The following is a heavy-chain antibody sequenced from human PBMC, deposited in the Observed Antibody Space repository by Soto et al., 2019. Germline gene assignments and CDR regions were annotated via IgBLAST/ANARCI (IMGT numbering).Heavy chain of an antibody. V-gene: IGHV3-66*01. CDR1: GFTVSSNY. CDR3: ARAQYSSSWSYQLDY. CDR2: IYSGGST. D-gene: IGHD6-13*01. Sequence: PGGSLRLSCAASGFTVSSNYMSWVRQAPGKGLEWVSVIYSGGSTYYADSVKGRFTISRDNSKNTLYLQMNSLRAEDTAVYYCARAQYSSSWSYQLDYWGQGTLVTVSS. J-gene: IGHJ4*02.